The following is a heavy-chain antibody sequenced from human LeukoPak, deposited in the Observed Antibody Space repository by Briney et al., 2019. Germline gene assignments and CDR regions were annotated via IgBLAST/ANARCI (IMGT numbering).Heavy chain of an antibody. CDR3: ARVDRYDYVWGSYQLFDY. CDR1: GGSISSYY. CDR2: IYYSGST. J-gene: IGHJ4*02. D-gene: IGHD3-16*01. V-gene: IGHV4-59*01. Sequence: SETLSLTCTVSGGSISSYYWSWIRQPPGKGLEWIGYIYYSGSTNYNPSLKSRVTISVDTSKNQFSLKLSSVTAADTAVYYCARVDRYDYVWGSYQLFDYWGQGTLVTVSS.